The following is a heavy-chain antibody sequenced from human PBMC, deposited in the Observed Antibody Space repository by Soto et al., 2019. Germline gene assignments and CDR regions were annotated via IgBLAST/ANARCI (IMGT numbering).Heavy chain of an antibody. CDR2: VYYSGST. D-gene: IGHD2-8*01. CDR1: GGSVTLTSYY. J-gene: IGHJ5*02. Sequence: PSETLSLTCSVSGGSVTLTSYYWGWIRQPPGKGLEWIGNVYYSGSTNYNPSLKSRVTISVDTSKNQVSLKLNSVTTADTAVYYCARDRSTYGGGGTGEVKENWFDPWGPGTLGTVSS. CDR3: ARDRSTYGGGGTGEVKENWFDP. V-gene: IGHV4-39*07.